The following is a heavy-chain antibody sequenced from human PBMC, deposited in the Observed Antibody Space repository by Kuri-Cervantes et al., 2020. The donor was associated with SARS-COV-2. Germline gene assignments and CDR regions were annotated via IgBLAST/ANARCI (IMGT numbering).Heavy chain of an antibody. Sequence: GESLKISCAASPSPFSSYSMNWVRQAPGKGLEWVSSISSSSYIYYADSVKGRFTISRDNAKNSLYLQTNSLRAGDTAVYYCARARTIAAHPENWFDPWGQGTLVTVSS. CDR3: ARARTIAAHPENWFDP. J-gene: IGHJ5*02. D-gene: IGHD6-6*01. V-gene: IGHV3-21*01. CDR1: PSPFSSYS. CDR2: ISSSSYI.